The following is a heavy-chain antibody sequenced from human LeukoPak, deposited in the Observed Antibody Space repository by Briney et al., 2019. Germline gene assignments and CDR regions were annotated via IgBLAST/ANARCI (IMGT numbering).Heavy chain of an antibody. Sequence: AGGSLRLSCAASGFTFSSYEMNWVRRAPGKGLEWVSYISSSGSTIYYADSVKGRFTISGDNAKNSLYLQMNSLRAEDTAVYYCARTYYGSGSYHNWFDPWGQGTLVTVSS. J-gene: IGHJ5*02. CDR3: ARTYYGSGSYHNWFDP. D-gene: IGHD3-10*01. CDR2: ISSSGSTI. V-gene: IGHV3-48*03. CDR1: GFTFSSYE.